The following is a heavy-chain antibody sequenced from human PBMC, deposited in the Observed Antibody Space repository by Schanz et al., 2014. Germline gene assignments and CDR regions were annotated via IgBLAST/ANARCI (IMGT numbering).Heavy chain of an antibody. CDR2: FVPRLRVA. V-gene: IGHV1-69*02. J-gene: IGHJ4*02. Sequence: QVQLVQSGAEVKKPGSSVKVSCKASGGTLQSYTFSWVRQAPGQGLEWMGRFVPRLRVALYAQNFRGRVTITAVSSTNAAYLEVSSLRFEDTAMYYCATSPQVENGPLTGYLAFDSWGLGTLVTVSS. CDR3: ATSPQVENGPLTGYLAFDS. D-gene: IGHD3-9*01. CDR1: GGTLQSYT.